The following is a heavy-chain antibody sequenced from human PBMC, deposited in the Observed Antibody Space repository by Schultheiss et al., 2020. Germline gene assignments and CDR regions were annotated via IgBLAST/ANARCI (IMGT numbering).Heavy chain of an antibody. V-gene: IGHV4-59*01. D-gene: IGHD4-23*01. J-gene: IGHJ5*02. CDR3: ARFYGGNWFDP. CDR2: IYYSGST. Sequence: SQTLSLTCTVSGGSISSYYWSWIRQPPGKGLEWIGYIYYSGSTNNNPSLKSRVTISVDTSKNQFSLKLSSVTAADTAVYYCARFYGGNWFDPWGQGTLVTVSS. CDR1: GGSISSYY.